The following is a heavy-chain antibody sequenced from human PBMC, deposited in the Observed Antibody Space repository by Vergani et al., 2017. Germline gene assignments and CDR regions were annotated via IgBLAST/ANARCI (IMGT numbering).Heavy chain of an antibody. CDR2: INAGNGNT. Sequence: QVQLVQSGAEVKKPGASVKVSCKASGYTFTSYAMHWVRQAPGQRLEWMGWINAGNGNTKYSQKFQGRVTITRDTSASTAYMELSSLRSEDTAVYYCARAECIAARRGCYWFDPWGQGTLVTVSS. CDR3: ARAECIAARRGCYWFDP. CDR1: GYTFTSYA. V-gene: IGHV1-3*01. D-gene: IGHD6-6*01. J-gene: IGHJ5*02.